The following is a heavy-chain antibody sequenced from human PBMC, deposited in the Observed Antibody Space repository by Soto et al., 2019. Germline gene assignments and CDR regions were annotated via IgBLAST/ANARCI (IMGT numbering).Heavy chain of an antibody. CDR1: GFTFSNYW. CDR3: ARGTSFDFDGNAYYAH. CDR2: IKQDGSEK. Sequence: EVQLVESGGGLVQPGGSLRLSCAASGFTFSNYWMSWVRQAPGKGLEWVASIKQDGSEKYYVDSVKGRFTISRDNTKNSLYLQMNSLRAEDTAMYYCARGTSFDFDGNAYYAHWGQGTLVTVSS. J-gene: IGHJ4*02. V-gene: IGHV3-7*03. D-gene: IGHD3-22*01.